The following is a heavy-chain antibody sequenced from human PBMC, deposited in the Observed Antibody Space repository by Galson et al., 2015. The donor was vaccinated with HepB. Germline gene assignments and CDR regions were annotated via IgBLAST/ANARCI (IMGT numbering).Heavy chain of an antibody. Sequence: CAISGDSVSSTSAAWNWIRQSPSRGLEWLGRTYYRSKWYNDYAVSVKSRITINPDTSKNQFSLQLNSVTPEDTAVYYCARDRIAAAGTPTYYYYGMDVWGQGTTVTVSS. V-gene: IGHV6-1*01. D-gene: IGHD6-13*01. J-gene: IGHJ6*02. CDR1: GDSVSSTSAA. CDR3: ARDRIAAAGTPTYYYYGMDV. CDR2: TYYRSKWYN.